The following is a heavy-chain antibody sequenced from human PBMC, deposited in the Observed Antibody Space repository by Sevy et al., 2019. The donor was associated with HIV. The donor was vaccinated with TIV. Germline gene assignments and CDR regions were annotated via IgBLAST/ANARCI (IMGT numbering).Heavy chain of an antibody. J-gene: IGHJ4*02. CDR3: ARDLAAAGPGDY. D-gene: IGHD6-13*01. Sequence: GGSLGLSCAASGFTFSSYGMHWVRQAPGKGLEWVAVIWYDGSNKYYADSVKGRFTISRDNSKNTLYLQMNSLRAEDTAVYYCARDLAAAGPGDYWGQGTLVTVSS. CDR2: IWYDGSNK. CDR1: GFTFSSYG. V-gene: IGHV3-33*01.